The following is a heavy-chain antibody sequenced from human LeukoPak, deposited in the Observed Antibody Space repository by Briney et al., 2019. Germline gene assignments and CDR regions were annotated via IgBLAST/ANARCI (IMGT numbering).Heavy chain of an antibody. V-gene: IGHV3-23*01. CDR1: GFTFSTYA. CDR2: ISASGGST. D-gene: IGHD1-26*01. CDR3: AKDFSGNYPKRGCFDY. Sequence: GGSLRLSCAASGFTFSTYAMNWVRQVPGKGLEWISGISASGGSTYDADSVKGRFIISRDNSKNRVHLQMNSLRAEDTAVYYCAKDFSGNYPKRGCFDYWGQGTLVTVSS. J-gene: IGHJ4*02.